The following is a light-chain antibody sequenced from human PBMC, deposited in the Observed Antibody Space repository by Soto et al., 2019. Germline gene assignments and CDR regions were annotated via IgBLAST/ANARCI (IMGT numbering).Light chain of an antibody. V-gene: IGKV3-20*01. J-gene: IGKJ1*01. Sequence: EIVLTQSPGTLSLSPGERATLSCRASQSVGSSYVAWYQQKPGQAPRLIIYAASNRASGIPDRFSGSGSGSDFTLTISRLEPEDFAVYYCQQYGTSPWAFGQGTKVEIK. CDR1: QSVGSSY. CDR2: AAS. CDR3: QQYGTSPWA.